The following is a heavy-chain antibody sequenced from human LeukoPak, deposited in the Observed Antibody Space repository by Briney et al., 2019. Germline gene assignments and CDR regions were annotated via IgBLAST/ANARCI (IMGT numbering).Heavy chain of an antibody. V-gene: IGHV7-4-1*02. CDR2: INTNTGNP. CDR1: GYTFTSYA. CDR3: ARNYDSSGYYYETADY. Sequence: GASVKVSCKASGYTFTSYAMNWVRQAPGQGLEWMGWINTNTGNPTYAQGFTGRFVFSLDTSVSTAYLQISSLKAEDTAVYYCARNYDSSGYYYETADYWGQGTLVTVSS. D-gene: IGHD3-22*01. J-gene: IGHJ4*02.